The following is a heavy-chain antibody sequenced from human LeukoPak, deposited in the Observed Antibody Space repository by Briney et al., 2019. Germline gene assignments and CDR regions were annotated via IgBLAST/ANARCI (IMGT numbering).Heavy chain of an antibody. D-gene: IGHD4-23*01. CDR2: ISSSGGDT. Sequence: GGSLRLSCAASGFSFSSSPMSWVRQAPGKGLEWVSGISSSGGDTPYADSVKGRFTISRDNSKNTLYLQMNSLRGEDTAVYYCAKKNSGLHPFDFWGQGTLVIVSS. CDR1: GFSFSSSP. CDR3: AKKNSGLHPFDF. V-gene: IGHV3-23*01. J-gene: IGHJ4*02.